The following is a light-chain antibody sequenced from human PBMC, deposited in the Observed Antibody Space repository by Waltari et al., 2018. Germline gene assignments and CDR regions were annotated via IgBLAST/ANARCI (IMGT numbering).Light chain of an antibody. V-gene: IGKV3-11*01. J-gene: IGKJ1*01. CDR3: QQRSNWPPT. CDR2: DAS. CDR1: QSVSNY. Sequence: EIVLTQSPATLSLSPGERATLSCRAGQSVSNYLAWYQQKPGQAPRLLIYDASNRATGIPARFSGSGSGTDFTRTISSLEPEDFAVYYCQQRSNWPPTFGQGTKVEIK.